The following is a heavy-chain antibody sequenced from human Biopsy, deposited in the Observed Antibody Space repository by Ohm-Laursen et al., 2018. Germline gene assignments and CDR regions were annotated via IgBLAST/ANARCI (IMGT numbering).Heavy chain of an antibody. V-gene: IGHV4-31*03. Sequence: SDTLSLTCTVSGGSISIGGSYWSWIRQHPGKGLEWIGYIYYNGNTNYNPSLKSRVPMSVDTSKNQFSLKLSSVTVADTAVYFCARDRGQNYFDYWGQGIPVTVSS. CDR2: IYYNGNT. CDR3: ARDRGQNYFDY. CDR1: GGSISIGGSY. J-gene: IGHJ4*02.